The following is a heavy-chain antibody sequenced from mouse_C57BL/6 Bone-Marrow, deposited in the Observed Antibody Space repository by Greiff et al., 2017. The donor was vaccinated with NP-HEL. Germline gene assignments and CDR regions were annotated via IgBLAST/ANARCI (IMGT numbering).Heavy chain of an antibody. CDR3: ARRGLRTFFDY. CDR2: IYPGDGDT. D-gene: IGHD2-4*01. Sequence: VQLQESGPELVKPGASVKISCKASGYAFSSSWMNWVKQRPGKGLEWIGQIYPGDGDTNYNGKFKGKATLTADKSSSTAYMQLSSLTSEDSAVYFCARRGLRTFFDYWGQGTTLTVSS. V-gene: IGHV1-82*01. J-gene: IGHJ2*01. CDR1: GYAFSSSW.